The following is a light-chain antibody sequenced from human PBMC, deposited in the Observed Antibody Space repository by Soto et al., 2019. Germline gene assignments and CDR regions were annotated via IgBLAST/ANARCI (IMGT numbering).Light chain of an antibody. J-gene: IGKJ2*01. CDR2: AAS. CDR1: QGIRND. Sequence: IQMTQSPSSLSASVGGRFIITCRASQGIRNDLGWYQQKPGKAPKLLIYAASSLQSGVPSRFRGSGSGTDFTLTISSLQPEDFETYYCLQDYNYPYTFGQGTKVDIK. V-gene: IGKV1-6*02. CDR3: LQDYNYPYT.